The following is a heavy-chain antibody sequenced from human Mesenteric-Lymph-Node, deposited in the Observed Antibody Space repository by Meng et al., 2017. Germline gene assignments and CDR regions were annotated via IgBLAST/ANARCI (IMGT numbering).Heavy chain of an antibody. CDR3: ARGSYFSHYYYYYGMDV. CDR2: IYYSGST. D-gene: IGHD2-8*01. Sequence: SETLSLTCTVSGGSISSSSYYWGWIRQPPGKGLEWIGSIYYSGSTYYNPSLKSRVTISVDTSKNQFSLKLSSVTAADTAVYYCARGSYFSHYYYYYGMDVWGQGTTVTVSS. CDR1: GGSISSSSYY. J-gene: IGHJ6*02. V-gene: IGHV4-39*07.